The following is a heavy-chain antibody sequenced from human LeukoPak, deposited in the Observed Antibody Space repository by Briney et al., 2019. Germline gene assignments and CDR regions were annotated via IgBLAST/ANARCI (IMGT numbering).Heavy chain of an antibody. Sequence: SETLSLTCTVSGGSISSSSYYWGWIRQPPGKGLEWIGSIYYSGSTYYNPSLKSRVTISVDTSKNQFSLKLSSVTAADTAVYYCATATYYYDSSGYYLLDYWGQGTLVTVSS. J-gene: IGHJ4*02. CDR1: GGSISSSSYY. D-gene: IGHD3-22*01. CDR2: IYYSGST. V-gene: IGHV4-39*01. CDR3: ATATYYYDSSGYYLLDY.